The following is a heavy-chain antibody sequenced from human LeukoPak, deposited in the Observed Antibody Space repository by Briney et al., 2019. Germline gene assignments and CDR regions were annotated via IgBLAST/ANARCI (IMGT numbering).Heavy chain of an antibody. Sequence: SGTLSLTCTVSGGSISSYYWSWIRQPPGKGLEWIGYIYYSGSTNYNPSLKSRVTISVDTSKNQFSLKLSSVTAADTAVYYCARGITTRFSYGMDVWGKGTTVTVSS. CDR3: ARGITTRFSYGMDV. D-gene: IGHD3-22*01. V-gene: IGHV4-59*12. CDR1: GGSISSYY. CDR2: IYYSGST. J-gene: IGHJ6*04.